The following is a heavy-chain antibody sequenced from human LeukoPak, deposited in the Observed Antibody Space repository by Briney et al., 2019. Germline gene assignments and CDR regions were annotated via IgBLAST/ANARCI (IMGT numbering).Heavy chain of an antibody. D-gene: IGHD2-2*01. CDR3: ARANFLYCSSSTCLFDY. Sequence: ASVKVSCTASGYTFTNHYMHWVRQAPGQGIEWMGWINPNDGDTNYAQKFQGRVTVTRDTSISTAHMEVSRLRSDDTAVYYCARANFLYCSSSTCLFDYWGQGTLVTVSS. CDR1: GYTFTNHY. V-gene: IGHV1-2*02. CDR2: INPNDGDT. J-gene: IGHJ4*02.